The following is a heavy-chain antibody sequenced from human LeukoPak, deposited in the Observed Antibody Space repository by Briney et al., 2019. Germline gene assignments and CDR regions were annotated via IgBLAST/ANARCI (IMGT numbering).Heavy chain of an antibody. D-gene: IGHD6-13*01. CDR1: GFTFSSYE. Sequence: GGSLRLSCAASGFTFSSYEMNWVRQAPGKGLEWVSYISSSGSTIYYADSVKGRFTISRDNSKNTLYLQMNSLRAEDTAVYYCVSSSRNVDYWGQGTLVTVSS. J-gene: IGHJ4*02. CDR2: ISSSGSTI. CDR3: VSSSRNVDY. V-gene: IGHV3-48*03.